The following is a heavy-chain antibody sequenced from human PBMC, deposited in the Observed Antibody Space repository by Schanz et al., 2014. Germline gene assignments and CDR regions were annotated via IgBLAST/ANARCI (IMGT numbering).Heavy chain of an antibody. CDR1: GYTFTSHG. CDR3: SRGGYSYALMAFDI. D-gene: IGHD5-18*01. CDR2: ITAYNGDT. Sequence: QVQLVQSGAEVKKPGASVKVSCKASGYTFTSHGISWVRQAPGQGLEWMGWITAYNGDTNYALKLQGRSTMTTDTPTGTACIELEKLRSDDTALYYCSRGGYSYALMAFDIWGQGTMVTVSS. J-gene: IGHJ3*02. V-gene: IGHV1-18*01.